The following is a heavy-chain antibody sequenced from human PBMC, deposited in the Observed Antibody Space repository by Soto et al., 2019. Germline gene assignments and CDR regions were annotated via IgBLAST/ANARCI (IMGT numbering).Heavy chain of an antibody. CDR2: TIPNFGTA. CDR1: GGTFSSLS. J-gene: IGHJ1*01. V-gene: IGHV1-69*01. CDR3: ARGWGHSDSSGYYMYLEQ. D-gene: IGHD3-22*01. Sequence: QVQLVQSGAEVKKPGSSVRVSCKASGGTFSSLSISWVRQAPGQGLEWMGGTIPNFGTADHAQKFQDRVKLFADEKTSSVYLDLSGLTSEATAVYFCARGWGHSDSSGYYMYLEQWGQGTEVTTSS.